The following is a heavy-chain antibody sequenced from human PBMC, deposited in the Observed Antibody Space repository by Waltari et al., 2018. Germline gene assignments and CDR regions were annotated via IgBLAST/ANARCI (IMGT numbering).Heavy chain of an antibody. CDR3: AKVLAMVQGDSFDY. Sequence: QVQLVESGGGVVQPGGSLRLSCAASGFPFRRYGMHWVRQAPGKGLEWVAFIRYDGSNKYYADSVKGRFTISRDNSKNTLYLQMNSLRAEDTAVYYCAKVLAMVQGDSFDYWGQGTLVTVSS. D-gene: IGHD3-10*01. V-gene: IGHV3-30*02. CDR2: IRYDGSNK. CDR1: GFPFRRYG. J-gene: IGHJ4*02.